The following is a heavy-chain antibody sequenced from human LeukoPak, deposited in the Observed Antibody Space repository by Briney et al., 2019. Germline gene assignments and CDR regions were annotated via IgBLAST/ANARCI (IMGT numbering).Heavy chain of an antibody. Sequence: GSLRLSCAASGFTFSNYYMSWVRQAPGKGLEWVSAISGSGGSTYYADSVKGRFTFSRDNSKNTLYLQMNSLRAEDTAVYYCAKGSGHAIVSSDYWGQGTLVTVSS. CDR2: ISGSGGST. CDR3: AKGSGHAIVSSDY. J-gene: IGHJ4*02. D-gene: IGHD5/OR15-5a*01. V-gene: IGHV3-23*01. CDR1: GFTFSNYY.